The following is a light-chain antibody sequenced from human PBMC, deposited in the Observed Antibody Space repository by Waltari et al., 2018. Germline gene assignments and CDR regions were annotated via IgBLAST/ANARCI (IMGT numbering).Light chain of an antibody. CDR1: QSVSS. J-gene: IGKJ2*01. CDR2: STS. CDR3: QQYGSSPPYA. V-gene: IGKV3-20*01. Sequence: EIVLTQSPGTLSLSPGERATLSCRASQSVSSIAWYQQKPGQAPRLLIYSTSSRATRIPEWFSGRLSGTDFTLTIRRLGRGDFAMYYCQQYGSSPPYAFGQGTKLEIK.